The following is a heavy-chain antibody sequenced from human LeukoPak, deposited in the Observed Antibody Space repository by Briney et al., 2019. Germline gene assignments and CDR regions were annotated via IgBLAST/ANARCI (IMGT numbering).Heavy chain of an antibody. V-gene: IGHV4-59*01. Sequence: SETLSLTCTVSGGSISSYYWSWIRQPPGKGLEWIGYIYYSGSTNYNPSLKSRVTISLDTSKNQFSLKLSSVTAADTAVYYCARDQVTDMVSPYYYYGMDVWGQGTTVTVSS. D-gene: IGHD5-18*01. J-gene: IGHJ6*02. CDR3: ARDQVTDMVSPYYYYGMDV. CDR2: IYYSGST. CDR1: GGSISSYY.